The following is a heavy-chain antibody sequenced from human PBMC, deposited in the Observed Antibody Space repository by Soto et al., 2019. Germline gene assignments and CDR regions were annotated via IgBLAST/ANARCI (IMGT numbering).Heavy chain of an antibody. CDR3: AKKGIAAAGLYYYYYYMDV. CDR2: ISGSGGST. J-gene: IGHJ6*03. V-gene: IGHV3-23*01. CDR1: GFTFSNYA. D-gene: IGHD6-13*01. Sequence: GGSLRVSCAASGFTFSNYALTWVRQAPGKGLEWVSGISGSGGSTYYAGSVRGRFTISRDNSKNTLYLQMNSLRAEDTALYYCAKKGIAAAGLYYYYYYMDVWGKGTTVTVSS.